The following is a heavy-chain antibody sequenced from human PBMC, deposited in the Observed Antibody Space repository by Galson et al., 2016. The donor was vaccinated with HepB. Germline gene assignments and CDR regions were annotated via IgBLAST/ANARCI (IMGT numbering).Heavy chain of an antibody. CDR2: VYYGGST. Sequence: SETLSPTCSVSGGSFSSNGHYWGWIRQPPGGGLEWIVSVYYGGSTYYNPSLKSRVTISVDTSKNQFSLNLHSVTAADTSVYYCVSQIEGIARDVDYWGQGSLVTVS. D-gene: IGHD3-10*01. J-gene: IGHJ4*02. CDR3: VSQIEGIARDVDY. CDR1: GGSFSSNGHY. V-gene: IGHV4-39*01.